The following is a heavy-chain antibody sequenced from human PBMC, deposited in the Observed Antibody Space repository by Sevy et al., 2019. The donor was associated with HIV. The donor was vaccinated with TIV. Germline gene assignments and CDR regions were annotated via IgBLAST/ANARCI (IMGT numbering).Heavy chain of an antibody. CDR2: IYPGDSDT. CDR3: ARGARGTLPSFYYYGFDV. D-gene: IGHD3-10*01. V-gene: IGHV5-51*01. Sequence: GESLKISCKASGYRFSSYWFGWVRQMPGKGLEWMGIIYPGDSDTRYSLSFQGQVTISVDKSFSTAYLQWTSLKASDPASYYCARGARGTLPSFYYYGFDVWGQGTTVTVSS. CDR1: GYRFSSYW. J-gene: IGHJ6*02.